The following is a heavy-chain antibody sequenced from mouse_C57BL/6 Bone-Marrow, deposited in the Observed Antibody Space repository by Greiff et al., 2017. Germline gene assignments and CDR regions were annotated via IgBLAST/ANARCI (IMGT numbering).Heavy chain of an antibody. CDR1: GFTFSSYA. D-gene: IGHD2-3*01. V-gene: IGHV5-4*01. J-gene: IGHJ1*03. CDR3: ARDSQIYDGYCWYFDV. Sequence: EVKLVESGGGLVKPGGSLKLSCAASGFTFSSYAMSWVRQTPEKRLEWVATISDGGSYTYYPDNVKGRFTISRDNDKNNLYLQMSPLKSEDTSMYYGARDSQIYDGYCWYFDVWGTGTTVTVSS. CDR2: ISDGGSYT.